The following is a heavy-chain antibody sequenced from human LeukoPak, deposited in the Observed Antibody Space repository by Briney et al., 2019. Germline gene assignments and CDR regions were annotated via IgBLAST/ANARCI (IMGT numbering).Heavy chain of an antibody. D-gene: IGHD6-13*01. Sequence: GGSLRLSCAASGFTFSCYAINWVRQAPGKGLEWVSTISDSGGSTYYGDSVKGRFTISRDNSKNTLYLQMNSLRAEDTAIYYCAKDSSSLYFDYWGQGTLVTVSS. CDR1: GFTFSCYA. V-gene: IGHV3-23*01. CDR3: AKDSSSLYFDY. J-gene: IGHJ4*02. CDR2: ISDSGGST.